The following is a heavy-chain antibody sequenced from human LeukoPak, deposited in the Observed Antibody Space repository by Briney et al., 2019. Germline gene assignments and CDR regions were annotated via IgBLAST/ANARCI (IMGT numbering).Heavy chain of an antibody. Sequence: GGSLRLSCAASGFHFTRLEMYWVRQAPGKGLEWISYITSTGGTKYYADSVRGRFTISRDNPKNSLYLQLNSLSAEDTAVYYCVSPLASLHDPDVFDLWGQGTSGTVS. CDR1: GFHFTRLE. J-gene: IGHJ3*01. CDR3: VSPLASLHDPDVFDL. CDR2: ITSTGGTK. V-gene: IGHV3-48*03. D-gene: IGHD3-16*02.